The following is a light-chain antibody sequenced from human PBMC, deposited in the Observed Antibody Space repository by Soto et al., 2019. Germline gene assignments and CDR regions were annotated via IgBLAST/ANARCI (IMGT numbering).Light chain of an antibody. V-gene: IGKV1-5*03. CDR2: KAS. CDR1: QSISNW. J-gene: IGKJ1*01. Sequence: DIQMTQSPSTLSASVGDKVTNTCRASQSISNWLAWYQQKPGKAPKLLIYKASSLESGVPSRFSGSGSGTEFTLTISSLQPDDFATYYCQQYNSYSRTFGQGTKV. CDR3: QQYNSYSRT.